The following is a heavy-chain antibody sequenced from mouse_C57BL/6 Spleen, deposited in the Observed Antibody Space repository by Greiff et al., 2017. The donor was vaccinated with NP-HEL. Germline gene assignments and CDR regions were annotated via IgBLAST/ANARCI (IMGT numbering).Heavy chain of an antibody. D-gene: IGHD1-1*01. V-gene: IGHV14-3*01. Sequence: VQLQQSVAELVRPGASVKLSCTASGFNIKNTYMHWVKQRPEQGLEWIGRIDPANGNTKYAPKFQGKATITADTSSNTAYLQLSSLTSEDTAIYYCARSIYYYGSSYVWYFDVWGTGTTVTVSS. CDR1: GFNIKNTY. CDR2: IDPANGNT. CDR3: ARSIYYYGSSYVWYFDV. J-gene: IGHJ1*03.